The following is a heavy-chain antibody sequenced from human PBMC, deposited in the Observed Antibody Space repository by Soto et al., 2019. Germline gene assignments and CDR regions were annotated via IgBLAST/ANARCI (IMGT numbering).Heavy chain of an antibody. J-gene: IGHJ4*02. CDR1: GGSVSSGSCY. D-gene: IGHD6-19*01. V-gene: IGHV4-61*01. Sequence: PSETPSLTGTASGGSVSSGSCYWSWIRQPPGKGLEWIGYMYNSGSTNYNPSLKSRVIISVDTSKNQFSLKLSSVTAADTAVYYCARVSRGWYYFDYWGQGTLVNV. CDR3: ARVSRGWYYFDY. CDR2: MYNSGST.